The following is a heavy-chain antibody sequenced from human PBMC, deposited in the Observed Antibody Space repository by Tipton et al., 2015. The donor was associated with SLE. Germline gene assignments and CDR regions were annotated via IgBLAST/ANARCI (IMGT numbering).Heavy chain of an antibody. D-gene: IGHD2-2*01. CDR2: IYHSGTT. Sequence: TLSLTCAVSGGSISSDGYSWSWIRQPPGKGLEWIGYIYHSGTTYYNPSLKSRVTMSVGTSKSQFSLKLSSVTATDTAVYYCARRPPYQPRNEYFDLWGRGTLVTVSS. V-gene: IGHV4-30-2*01. CDR3: ARRPPYQPRNEYFDL. J-gene: IGHJ2*01. CDR1: GGSISSDGYS.